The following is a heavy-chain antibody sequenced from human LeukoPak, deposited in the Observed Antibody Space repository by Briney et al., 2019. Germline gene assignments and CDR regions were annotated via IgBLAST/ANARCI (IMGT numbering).Heavy chain of an antibody. CDR2: ISYDGSNK. Sequence: PGGSLRLSCAASGFTFSSYAMHWVRQAPGKGLEWVAVISYDGSNKYYADSVKGRFTISRDNPKNTLYLQMNSLRAEDTAVYYCARGASGSYSGYMDVWGKGTTVTVSS. D-gene: IGHD1-26*01. J-gene: IGHJ6*03. CDR3: ARGASGSYSGYMDV. CDR1: GFTFSSYA. V-gene: IGHV3-30*04.